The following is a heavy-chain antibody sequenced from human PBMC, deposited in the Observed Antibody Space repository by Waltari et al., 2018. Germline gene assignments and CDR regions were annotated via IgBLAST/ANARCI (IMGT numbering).Heavy chain of an antibody. CDR1: GFTFSSYW. CDR2: IKQDGSEK. CDR3: ARDEAYSSSWAYYYGMDV. J-gene: IGHJ6*02. V-gene: IGHV3-7*01. Sequence: EVQLVESGGGLVQPGGSLRLSCAASGFTFSSYWMSWVRQAPGKGLEWVANIKQDGSEKYYVDSVNGRFTISRDNAKNSLYLQMNSLRAEDTAVYYCARDEAYSSSWAYYYGMDVWGQGTTVTVSS. D-gene: IGHD6-13*01.